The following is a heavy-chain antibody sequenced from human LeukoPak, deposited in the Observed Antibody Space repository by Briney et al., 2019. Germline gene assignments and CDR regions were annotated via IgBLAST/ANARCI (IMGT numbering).Heavy chain of an antibody. D-gene: IGHD2-2*01. CDR2: ISGSGGST. Sequence: PGGSLRLSCAASGFTFSSYAMSWVRQAPGKGLEWVSAISGSGGSTYYADSVKGRFTISRDNSKNTLYLHMVSLRAEDTAIYYCAKQRRALVVPSTLDYWGQGTLVTVSS. J-gene: IGHJ4*02. CDR3: AKQRRALVVPSTLDY. V-gene: IGHV3-23*01. CDR1: GFTFSSYA.